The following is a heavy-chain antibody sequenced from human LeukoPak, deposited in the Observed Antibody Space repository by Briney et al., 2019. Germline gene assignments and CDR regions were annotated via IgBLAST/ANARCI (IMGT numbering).Heavy chain of an antibody. CDR2: INPNSGGT. D-gene: IGHD4-11*01. J-gene: IGHJ5*02. V-gene: IGHV1-2*02. Sequence: ASVKVSCKASGYTFTGYYMHWVRQAPGQGLEWMGWINPNSGGTNYAQKFQGRVTMTRDTSISTAYMELSRLRSDDMAVYYCARDRSNQSWFDPWGQGTLVTVSS. CDR1: GYTFTGYY. CDR3: ARDRSNQSWFDP.